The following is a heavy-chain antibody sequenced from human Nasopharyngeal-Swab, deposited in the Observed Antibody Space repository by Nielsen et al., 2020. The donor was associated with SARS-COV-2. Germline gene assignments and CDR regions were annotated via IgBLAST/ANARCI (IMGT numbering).Heavy chain of an antibody. V-gene: IGHV3-64*01. Sequence: GSSLRLSCAASGFTFSSYAMHWFRQAPGKGLEYVSAISSNGGSTYYANSVKGRFTISRDNSKNTLYLQMGSLRAEDMAVYYCARDRLDYGYYYGDDAFDIWGQGTMVTVSS. D-gene: IGHD4-17*01. J-gene: IGHJ3*02. CDR1: GFTFSSYA. CDR3: ARDRLDYGYYYGDDAFDI. CDR2: ISSNGGST.